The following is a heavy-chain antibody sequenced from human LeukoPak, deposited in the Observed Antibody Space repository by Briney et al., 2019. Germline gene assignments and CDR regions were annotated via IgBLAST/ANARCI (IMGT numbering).Heavy chain of an antibody. CDR1: GFSVSSNY. CDR2: IYSGGST. CDR3: ARDRGGSGSYYRGRYFDY. V-gene: IGHV3-66*01. J-gene: IGHJ4*02. Sequence: GGSLRLSCAASGFSVSSNYMSWVRQAPGKGLEWVSFIYSGGSTYYADSVRGRFTISRDNSKNTLYLQMNSLRVEDTAVYYCARDRGGSGSYYRGRYFDYWGQGTLVTVSS. D-gene: IGHD3-10*01.